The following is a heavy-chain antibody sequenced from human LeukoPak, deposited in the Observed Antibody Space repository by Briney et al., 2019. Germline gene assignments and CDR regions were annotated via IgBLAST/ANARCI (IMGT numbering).Heavy chain of an antibody. V-gene: IGHV4-4*07. CDR2: IYTSGST. J-gene: IGHJ6*02. Sequence: SETLSLTCTVSGGSISSYYWSWIRQPAGKGLEWIGRIYTSGSTNYNPSLKSRVTMSVDTSKNQFSLKLSSVTAADTAVYYCAREQPAAGFISPYYYYYGMDAWGQGTTVTVSS. CDR1: GGSISSYY. D-gene: IGHD6-13*01. CDR3: AREQPAAGFISPYYYYYGMDA.